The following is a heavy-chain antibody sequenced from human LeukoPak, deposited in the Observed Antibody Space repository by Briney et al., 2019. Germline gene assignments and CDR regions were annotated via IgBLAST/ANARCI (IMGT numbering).Heavy chain of an antibody. J-gene: IGHJ4*02. CDR1: GGSINDYY. CDR3: AGVFSGRRPLVR. D-gene: IGHD3-10*01. CDR2: IYNRGAT. V-gene: IGHV4-59*03. Sequence: SETLSLTCTVSGGSINDYYWNWLRQPPGKGLEWIGYIYNRGATNSNPSLKSRVTTSMDTSRKQFSLRLSSVSAAGTAVYYCAGVFSGRRPLVRWGQRTLFTVSS.